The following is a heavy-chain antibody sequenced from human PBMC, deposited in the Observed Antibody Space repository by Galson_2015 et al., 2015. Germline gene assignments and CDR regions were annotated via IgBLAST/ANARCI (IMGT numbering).Heavy chain of an antibody. V-gene: IGHV1-69*13. CDR1: GGTFSSYA. Sequence: SVKVSCKASGGTFSSYAISWVRQAPGQGLEWMGGIIPIFGTANYAQKFQGRVTITADESTSTAYMELSSLRSEDMAVYYCATREHTIFGGLSSIYGMDVWGQGTTVTVSS. CDR3: ATREHTIFGGLSSIYGMDV. J-gene: IGHJ6*02. CDR2: IIPIFGTA. D-gene: IGHD3-3*01.